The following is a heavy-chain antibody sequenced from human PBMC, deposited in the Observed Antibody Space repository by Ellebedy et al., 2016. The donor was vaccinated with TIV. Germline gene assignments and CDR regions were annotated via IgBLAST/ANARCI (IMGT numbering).Heavy chain of an antibody. CDR3: VGYGGAHFDY. CDR2: IYYSGST. CDR1: GGSISSSSYY. D-gene: IGHD3-10*01. J-gene: IGHJ4*02. Sequence: SETLSLTCTVSGGSISSSSYYWGWIRQPPGKGLEWIGSIYYSGSTYYNPSLKSRVTISVDTSKNQFSLKLSSVTAADTAVYYCVGYGGAHFDYWGQGTLVTVSS. V-gene: IGHV4-39*01.